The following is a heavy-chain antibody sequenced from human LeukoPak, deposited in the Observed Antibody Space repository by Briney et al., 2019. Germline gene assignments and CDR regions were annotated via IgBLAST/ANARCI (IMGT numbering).Heavy chain of an antibody. V-gene: IGHV1-69*05. D-gene: IGHD3-22*01. CDR1: GGTFGSYA. J-gene: IGHJ4*02. CDR2: IIPIFGTA. CDR3: ARARLDYYDSSGYYLS. Sequence: SVKVSCKASGGTFGSYAISWVRQAPGQGLEWMGRIIPIFGTANYAQKFQGRVTITTDESTSTAYMELSSLRSEDTAVYYCARARLDYYDSSGYYLSWGQGTLVTVSS.